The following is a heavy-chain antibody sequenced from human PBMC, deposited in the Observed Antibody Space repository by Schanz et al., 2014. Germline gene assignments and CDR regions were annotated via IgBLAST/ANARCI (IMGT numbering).Heavy chain of an antibody. V-gene: IGHV4-31*03. D-gene: IGHD1-26*01. CDR3: ARVPEPGWFDP. J-gene: IGHJ5*02. Sequence: QVQLQESGPGLVEPSQTLSLTCTVSGDSISSAYWSWIRQHPGKGLEWIGFIYYRGNTYYNPSLKKRVSISLDPSKTQFSLNLNALTAADTAVYYCARVPEPGWFDPWGQGTLVAVSS. CDR1: GDSISSAY. CDR2: IYYRGNT.